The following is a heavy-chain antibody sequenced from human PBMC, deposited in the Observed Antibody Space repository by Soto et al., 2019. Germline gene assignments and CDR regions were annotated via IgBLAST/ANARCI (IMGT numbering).Heavy chain of an antibody. J-gene: IGHJ4*02. CDR1: GYTFTSYY. D-gene: IGHD6-19*01. Sequence: ASVKVSCKASGYTFTSYYMHWVRQAPGQGLEWMGIINPSGGSTSYAQKFQGRVTMTRDTSTSTVYMELSSLRSEDTAVYYCGYSSGWYWHFDYWGQGTLVTVS. CDR2: INPSGGST. V-gene: IGHV1-46*01. CDR3: GYSSGWYWHFDY.